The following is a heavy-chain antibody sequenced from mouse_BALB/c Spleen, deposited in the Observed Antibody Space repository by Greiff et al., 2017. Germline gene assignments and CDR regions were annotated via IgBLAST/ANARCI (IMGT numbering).Heavy chain of an antibody. CDR3: TRRRDYDYDDGYYFDY. Sequence: EVQLVESGTVLARPGASVKMSCKASGYTFTSYWMHWVKQRPGQGLEWIGAIYPGNSDTSYNQKFKGKAKLTAVTSTSTAYMELSSLTNEDSAVYYCTRRRDYDYDDGYYFDYWGQGTTLTVSS. J-gene: IGHJ2*01. V-gene: IGHV1-5*01. CDR1: GYTFTSYW. CDR2: IYPGNSDT. D-gene: IGHD2-4*01.